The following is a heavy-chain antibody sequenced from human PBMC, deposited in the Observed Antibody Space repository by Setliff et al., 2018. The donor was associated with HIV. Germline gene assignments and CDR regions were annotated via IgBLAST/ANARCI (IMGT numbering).Heavy chain of an antibody. D-gene: IGHD6-19*01. V-gene: IGHV4-39*01. CDR3: ARRRGQKATGWYYFDF. CDR1: GGPITSNTYF. Sequence: PSETLSLTCSVSGGPITSNTYFWDWIRQAPGKGLEWIGSIYHSGNTYYNPSLKSRVSISVDTSKRQFSLKLTSVTVGDSALYYCARRRGQKATGWYYFDFWGQGALVTVSS. J-gene: IGHJ4*02. CDR2: IYHSGNT.